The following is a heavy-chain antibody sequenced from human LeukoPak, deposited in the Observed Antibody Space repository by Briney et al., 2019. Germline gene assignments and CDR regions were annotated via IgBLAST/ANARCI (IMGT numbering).Heavy chain of an antibody. D-gene: IGHD3-10*01. J-gene: IGHJ4*02. Sequence: GGSLRLSCAASGFTFSSYEMNWVRQAPGKGLEWVSYISRSGSTIYYADSVKGRFTISRDNAKNSLYLQMNSLRAEDTAVYYCAKDLSSDLLWFGECDYWGQGTLVTVSS. CDR3: AKDLSSDLLWFGECDY. CDR1: GFTFSSYE. CDR2: ISRSGSTI. V-gene: IGHV3-48*03.